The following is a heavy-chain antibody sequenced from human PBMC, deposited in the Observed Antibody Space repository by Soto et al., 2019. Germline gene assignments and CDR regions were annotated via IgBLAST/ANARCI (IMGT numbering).Heavy chain of an antibody. CDR1: GGPISSSNW. V-gene: IGHV4-4*02. CDR2: IYHSGST. J-gene: IGHJ5*02. D-gene: IGHD6-13*01. Sequence: PSETLSLTCAVSGGPISSSNWWSWVRQPPGKGLEWIGEIYHSGSTNYNPSLKSRVTISVDKSKNQFSLKLSSVTAADTAVYYCARLLSSSWYGWFDPWGQGTLVTVSS. CDR3: ARLLSSSWYGWFDP.